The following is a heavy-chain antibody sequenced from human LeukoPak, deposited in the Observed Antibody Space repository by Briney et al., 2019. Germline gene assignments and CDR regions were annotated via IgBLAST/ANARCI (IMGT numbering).Heavy chain of an antibody. J-gene: IGHJ4*02. CDR3: AKDDYGDYFLDY. CDR1: GFTVSSNY. Sequence: RPGGSLRLSCAASGFTVSSNYMSWVRQAPGKGLEWVSAISGSGGSTYYADSVKGRFTISRDNSKNTLYLQMNSLRAEDTAVYYCAKDDYGDYFLDYWGQGTLVTVSS. D-gene: IGHD4-17*01. V-gene: IGHV3-23*01. CDR2: ISGSGGST.